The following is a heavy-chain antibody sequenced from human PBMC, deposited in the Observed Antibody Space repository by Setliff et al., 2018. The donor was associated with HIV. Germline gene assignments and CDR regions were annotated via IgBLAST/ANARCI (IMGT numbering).Heavy chain of an antibody. CDR1: GGSISGYY. CDR2: IHYSGAT. CDR3: ARHSPNVGVRGDAFDI. J-gene: IGHJ3*02. Sequence: SETLSLTCTVSGGSISGYYWSWIRQPPGKGLEWIGYIHYSGATNYNPSLKSHVTISLDTSRTQFSLRLSSVTAADTAVYYCARHSPNVGVRGDAFDIWGQGTVVTVSS. V-gene: IGHV4-59*08. D-gene: IGHD2-8*01.